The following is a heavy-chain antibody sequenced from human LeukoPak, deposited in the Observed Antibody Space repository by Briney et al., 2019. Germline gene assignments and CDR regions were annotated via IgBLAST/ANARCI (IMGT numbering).Heavy chain of an antibody. CDR3: ARDRSGAYYGQGFDP. CDR2: INPNSGGT. Sequence: ASVKVSCKASGYTFTGYYMHWVRQAPGQGLEWMGWINPNSGGTNYAQKFQGRVTMTGDTSISTAYMELSRLRSDDTAVYYCARDRSGAYYGQGFDPWGQGTLVTVSS. J-gene: IGHJ5*02. CDR1: GYTFTGYY. V-gene: IGHV1-2*02. D-gene: IGHD3-10*01.